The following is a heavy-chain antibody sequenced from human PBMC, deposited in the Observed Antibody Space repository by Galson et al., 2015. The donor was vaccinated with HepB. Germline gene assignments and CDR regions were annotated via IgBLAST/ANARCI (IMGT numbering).Heavy chain of an antibody. CDR3: ARTQTRGSWSPFDY. Sequence: SLRLSCAASGSTFSNYAMHWVRQAPGKGLEWVALISYDGSNKYYAASVTGRFTISRDNSKDTLDLQMNSLRGEDTAIYYCARTQTRGSWSPFDYWGQGALVTVSS. CDR2: ISYDGSNK. CDR1: GSTFSNYA. V-gene: IGHV3-30-3*01. D-gene: IGHD6-13*01. J-gene: IGHJ4*02.